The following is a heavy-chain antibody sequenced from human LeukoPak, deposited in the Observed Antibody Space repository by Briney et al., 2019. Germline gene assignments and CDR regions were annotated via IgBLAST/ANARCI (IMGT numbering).Heavy chain of an antibody. V-gene: IGHV3-21*01. J-gene: IGHJ6*03. D-gene: IGHD6-13*01. CDR1: GFTFSSYS. CDR2: ISSSSSYI. Sequence: GGSLRLSCAVSGFTFSSYSMNWVRQAPGKGLEWVSSISSSSSYIYYADSVKGRFTISRDNAKNSLYLQMNSLRAEDTAVYYCARDRIIAAATYYMDVWGQGTTVTVSS. CDR3: ARDRIIAAATYYMDV.